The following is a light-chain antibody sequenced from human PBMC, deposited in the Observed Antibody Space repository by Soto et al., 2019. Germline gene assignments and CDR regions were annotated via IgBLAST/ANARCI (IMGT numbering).Light chain of an antibody. CDR3: TSYTGTSTLV. J-gene: IGLJ3*02. V-gene: IGLV2-14*01. CDR1: SSDVGGYNS. CDR2: EVT. Sequence: ALTQPASVSGSPGQSITISCTGTSSDVGGYNSVSWYQHHPDKAPKLMIYEVTNRPSGVSNRFSGSKSGNTAYLTISGLQAEDEADYYCTSYTGTSTLVFGGGTKVTVL.